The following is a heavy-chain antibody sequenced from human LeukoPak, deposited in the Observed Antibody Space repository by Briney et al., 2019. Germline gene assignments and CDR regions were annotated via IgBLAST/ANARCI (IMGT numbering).Heavy chain of an antibody. CDR1: GGSFSGYY. J-gene: IGHJ4*02. V-gene: IGHV4-34*01. D-gene: IGHD6-19*01. Sequence: SETLSLTCAVYGGSFSGYYWSWIRQPPGKGLEWIGEINHSGSTNYNPSLKSRVTISVDTSKNQFSLKLSSVTAADTAVYYCARGRRIAVAGTFDYWGQGTLVTVSS. CDR2: INHSGST. CDR3: ARGRRIAVAGTFDY.